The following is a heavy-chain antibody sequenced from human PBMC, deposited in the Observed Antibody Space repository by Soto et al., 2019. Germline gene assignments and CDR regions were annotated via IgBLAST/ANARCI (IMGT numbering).Heavy chain of an antibody. D-gene: IGHD2-21*02. J-gene: IGHJ5*02. V-gene: IGHV1-69*13. CDR3: ADLAYCGGDCFSGGS. Sequence: ASVKVSCKASGASFSSFAFSWVRQAPGQGLEWMGGIMPLFGTPQVAKKFQGRVTITADESTSTAYMELSSLRPEDTAVYYCADLAYCGGDCFSGGSWGQGTLVTVSS. CDR2: IMPLFGTP. CDR1: GASFSSFA.